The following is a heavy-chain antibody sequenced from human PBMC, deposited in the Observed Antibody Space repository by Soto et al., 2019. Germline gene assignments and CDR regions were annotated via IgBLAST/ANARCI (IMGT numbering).Heavy chain of an antibody. CDR2: INPSSGTT. Sequence: ASVKVSCKASGYTLIMYYIHWMRQAPGQGLEWMGIINPSSGTTTYAQKFQGRVTMTRDTSTSTVYMDLSSLRSEDTAVYYCARSPYSSGYYYAIDYWGQGTQVTVSS. V-gene: IGHV1-46*01. J-gene: IGHJ4*02. CDR1: GYTLIMYY. D-gene: IGHD3-22*01. CDR3: ARSPYSSGYYYAIDY.